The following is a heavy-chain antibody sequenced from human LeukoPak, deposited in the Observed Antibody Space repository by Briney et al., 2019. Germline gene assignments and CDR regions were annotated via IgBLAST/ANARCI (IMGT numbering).Heavy chain of an antibody. CDR2: INTDGSSA. D-gene: IGHD1-26*01. CDR3: ARDPVGIGPAFEI. J-gene: IGHJ3*02. CDR1: GFTFSSYW. Sequence: PGGSLRLSCAASGFTFSSYWMHWVRQAPGKGLVWVSRINTDGSSASYADSVKGRFTISRDNSKNTLFLQMNSLRAEDTAVYFCARDPVGIGPAFEIWGQGTMVTVSS. V-gene: IGHV3-74*01.